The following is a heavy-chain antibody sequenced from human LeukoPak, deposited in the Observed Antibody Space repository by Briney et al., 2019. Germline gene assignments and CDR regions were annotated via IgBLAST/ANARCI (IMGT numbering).Heavy chain of an antibody. J-gene: IGHJ4*02. D-gene: IGHD5-24*01. Sequence: GASVKVSCRASGYTFTGYYMHWVRQAPGQGLEWMGGIIPIFGTANYAQKFQGRVTITADESTSTAYMELSSLRSEDTAVYYCARDSGDGYNVRPWEWGQGTLVTVSS. CDR1: GYTFTGYY. CDR3: ARDSGDGYNVRPWE. V-gene: IGHV1-69*13. CDR2: IIPIFGTA.